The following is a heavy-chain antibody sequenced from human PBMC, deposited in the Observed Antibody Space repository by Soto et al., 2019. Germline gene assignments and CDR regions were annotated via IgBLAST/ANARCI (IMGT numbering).Heavy chain of an antibody. CDR1: GGSFSGYY. CDR2: INHSGST. D-gene: IGHD1-1*01. V-gene: IGHV4-34*01. CDR3: SGGKNWNNSYSYYYYYIVDD. J-gene: IGHJ6*03. Sequence: SDTLSLTCAVYGGSFSGYYWSWIRQPPGKGLEWIGEINHSGSTNYNPSLKSRVTISVDTSKNQFSLKLISVTAADTALYYCSGGKNWNNSYSYYYYYIVDDCGKG.